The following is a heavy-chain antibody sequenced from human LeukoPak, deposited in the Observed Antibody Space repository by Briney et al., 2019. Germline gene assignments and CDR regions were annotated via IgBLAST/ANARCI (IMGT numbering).Heavy chain of an antibody. CDR2: ISSFSNYI. Sequence: GGSLRLSCTASGFTFSTYSMNWVRQAPGKGLEWVSSISSFSNYIYYADSVKGRFTISRDNAKNSLYLQMNSLRAEDTAVYYCAGGEYLNWYFDLWGRGTLVTVSS. V-gene: IGHV3-21*01. D-gene: IGHD2-2*02. CDR3: AGGEYLNWYFDL. CDR1: GFTFSTYS. J-gene: IGHJ2*01.